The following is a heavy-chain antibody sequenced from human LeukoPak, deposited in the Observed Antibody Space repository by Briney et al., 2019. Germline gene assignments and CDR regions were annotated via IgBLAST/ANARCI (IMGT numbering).Heavy chain of an antibody. CDR2: ITSGSSYI. V-gene: IGHV3-21*01. D-gene: IGHD2-21*02. J-gene: IGHJ4*02. Sequence: GSLRLSCAASGFTFSSYSMNWVRQATGKGLEWVSSITSGSSYIYYADSGKGRFTISRDNAKSPLFLQMNSLRAEDTAVYYCAREDCGGDCCLFDHWGQGTLVTVSS. CDR3: AREDCGGDCCLFDH. CDR1: GFTFSSYS.